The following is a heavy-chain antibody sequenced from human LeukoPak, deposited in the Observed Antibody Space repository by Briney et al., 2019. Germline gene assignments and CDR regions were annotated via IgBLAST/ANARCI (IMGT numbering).Heavy chain of an antibody. J-gene: IGHJ5*02. V-gene: IGHV4-34*01. D-gene: IGHD2-15*01. Sequence: PSETLSLTCAVYGGSFSGYYWSWIRQPPGKGLEWIGEINHSGSTNYNPSLKSRVTISVDTSKNQFSLKLSSVTAADTAVYYCAGGNLVVPFSFDPWGQGTLVTVSS. CDR1: GGSFSGYY. CDR2: INHSGST. CDR3: AGGNLVVPFSFDP.